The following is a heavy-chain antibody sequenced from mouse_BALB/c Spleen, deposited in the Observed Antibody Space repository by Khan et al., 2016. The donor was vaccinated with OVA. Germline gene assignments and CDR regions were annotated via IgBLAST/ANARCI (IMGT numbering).Heavy chain of an antibody. V-gene: IGHV1S81*02. J-gene: IGHJ3*01. D-gene: IGHD3-2*01. CDR1: GYTFTSYY. CDR2: INPSNGGT. CDR3: RRRGTARATLWFAY. Sequence: QVQLQQSGAELVKPGASVKLSCKASGYTFTSYYMYWLKQRPGQGLEWIGEINPSNGGTNFNEKFKSKATLTVDKSSSTAYMQLSSLTSEDSAVXYWRRRGTARATLWFAYWGQGTLVTVSA.